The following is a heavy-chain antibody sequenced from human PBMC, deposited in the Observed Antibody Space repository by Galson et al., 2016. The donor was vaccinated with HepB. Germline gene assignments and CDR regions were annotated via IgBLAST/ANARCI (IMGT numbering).Heavy chain of an antibody. J-gene: IGHJ5*02. Sequence: LRLSCAASGFTFSTYSMNWVRQAPGKGLEWVSSISSSSTYIYYADSVKGRFTISRDNAKNSLYPQMNSLRAEDTAVYYCARGGYDFWSGYAPSTNWFDPWGQGTLVTVSS. CDR3: ARGGYDFWSGYAPSTNWFDP. CDR1: GFTFSTYS. V-gene: IGHV3-21*01. D-gene: IGHD3-3*01. CDR2: ISSSSTYI.